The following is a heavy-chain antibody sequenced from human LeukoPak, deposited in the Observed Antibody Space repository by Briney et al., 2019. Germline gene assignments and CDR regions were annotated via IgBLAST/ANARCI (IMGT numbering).Heavy chain of an antibody. D-gene: IGHD6-19*01. CDR3: ARAPNSSGWPYYFDY. V-gene: IGHV4-38-2*02. CDR2: IYHSGST. J-gene: IGHJ4*02. Sequence: SETLSLTCTVSGGSISSYYWSWIRQPPGKGLEWIGSIYHSGSTYYNPSLKSRVTISVDTSKNQFSLKLSSVTAADTAVYYCARAPNSSGWPYYFDYWGQGTLVTVSS. CDR1: GGSISSYY.